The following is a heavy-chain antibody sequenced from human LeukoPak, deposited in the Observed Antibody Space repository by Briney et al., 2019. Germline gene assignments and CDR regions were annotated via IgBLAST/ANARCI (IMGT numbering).Heavy chain of an antibody. J-gene: IGHJ3*02. Sequence: GGCLRLSCAASRFPFSQYWMHWVRQAPGKGLVWVSRISGDGSSTNYADSVKGRFTISRDNAKNTLYLQMNSLRAEDTALYYCARGSDAFDIWGQGTMVTVSS. CDR2: ISGDGSST. CDR3: ARGSDAFDI. D-gene: IGHD3-10*01. V-gene: IGHV3-74*01. CDR1: RFPFSQYW.